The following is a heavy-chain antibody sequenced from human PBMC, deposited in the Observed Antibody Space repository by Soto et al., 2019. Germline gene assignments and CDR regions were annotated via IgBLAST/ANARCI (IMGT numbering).Heavy chain of an antibody. CDR3: ARSTFTQPVHIAAAAP. CDR1: GYTCTRYD. CDR2: MNPNSGNS. V-gene: IGHV1-8*01. J-gene: IGHJ5*02. Sequence: GPSVKFSCQASGYTCTRYDINWVRQATEQGLEWRGWMNPNSGNSGYAQKFQGRGTMTRNTAIRTAYMELSSLRSEDTAGDYCARSTFTQPVHIAAAAPWGQGTRVTVSS. D-gene: IGHD6-13*01.